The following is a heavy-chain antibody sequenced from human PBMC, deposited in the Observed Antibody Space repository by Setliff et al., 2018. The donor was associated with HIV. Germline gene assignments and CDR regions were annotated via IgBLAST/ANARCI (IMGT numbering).Heavy chain of an antibody. CDR1: GYNLHNYG. CDR3: ARGKTWLRFLDY. CDR2: INTHTGNT. Sequence: APVKVSCKASGYNLHNYGITWVRQAPGQGLEWMGWINTHTGNTNSAQRFQGRVTMTTDTSTSTAYMELRSLRSDDTAVYYCARGKTWLRFLDYWGQGTLVTVSS. V-gene: IGHV1-18*01. D-gene: IGHD5-12*01. J-gene: IGHJ4*02.